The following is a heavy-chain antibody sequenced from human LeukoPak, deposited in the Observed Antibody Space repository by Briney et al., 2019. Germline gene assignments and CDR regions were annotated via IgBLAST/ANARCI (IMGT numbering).Heavy chain of an antibody. V-gene: IGHV3-7*01. CDR2: IKQDGSEK. Sequence: GGSLRLSCAASGFTFSSYWMSWVRQAPGKGLEWVANIKQDGSEKYYVDPAKGRFTISRDNAKNTLYLQMNSLRAEDTAVYYCAREKQLGQYYYYYYGMDVWGQGTTVTVSS. CDR1: GFTFSSYW. J-gene: IGHJ6*02. CDR3: AREKQLGQYYYYYYGMDV. D-gene: IGHD6-6*01.